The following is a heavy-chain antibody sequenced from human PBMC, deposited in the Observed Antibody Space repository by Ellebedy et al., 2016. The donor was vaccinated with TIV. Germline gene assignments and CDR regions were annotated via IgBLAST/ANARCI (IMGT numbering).Heavy chain of an antibody. J-gene: IGHJ4*02. Sequence: GESLKISCAASGFTFSSYDMHWVRQATGKGLEWVSAITTAGDSFYSGSVKGRFILSRENAKNSLYLQMNSLRAGDTAVYYCARVTRLSGWQQIDYWGQGTLVTVSS. CDR1: GFTFSSYD. CDR3: ARVTRLSGWQQIDY. D-gene: IGHD6-19*01. V-gene: IGHV3-13*01. CDR2: ITTAGDS.